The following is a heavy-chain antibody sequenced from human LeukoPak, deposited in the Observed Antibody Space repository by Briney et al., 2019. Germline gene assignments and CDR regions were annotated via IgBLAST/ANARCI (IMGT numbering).Heavy chain of an antibody. CDR2: INHSGST. CDR1: SEFFSGYY. J-gene: IGHJ4*02. Sequence: PSETLSLTCGVSSEFFSGYYWSWIRQPPGKWLEWIGEINHSGSTYYNPSLKSRVTISVDTSKNQFSLRLSSVTAADTAVYYCARRNDYGDNEPFDSWGQGTLVTVSS. CDR3: ARRNDYGDNEPFDS. V-gene: IGHV4-34*01. D-gene: IGHD4-17*01.